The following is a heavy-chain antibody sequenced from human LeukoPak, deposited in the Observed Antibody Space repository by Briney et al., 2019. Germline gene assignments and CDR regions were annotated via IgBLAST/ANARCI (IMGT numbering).Heavy chain of an antibody. CDR3: ARQVDIVATFDY. V-gene: IGHV4-34*01. D-gene: IGHD5-12*01. CDR2: INNSGST. Sequence: SETLSLTCVVSGGSFSGYYWSWIRQPPGKGLEWIGEINNSGSTNYNPSLKSRVTISVDTSKNQFSLKLSSVTAADTAVYYCARQVDIVATFDYWGQGTLVTVSS. CDR1: GGSFSGYY. J-gene: IGHJ4*02.